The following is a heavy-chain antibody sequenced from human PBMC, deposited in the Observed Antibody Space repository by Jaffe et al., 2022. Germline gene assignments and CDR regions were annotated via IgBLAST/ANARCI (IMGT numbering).Heavy chain of an antibody. CDR3: ARDSRGWEQLVSLRPRHAFDI. J-gene: IGHJ3*02. CDR1: GYTFTSYA. V-gene: IGHV1-3*01. D-gene: IGHD6-6*01. CDR2: INAGNGNT. Sequence: QVQLVQSGAEVKKPGASVKVSCKASGYTFTSYAMHWVRQAPGQRLEWMGWINAGNGNTKYSQKFQGRVTITRDTSASTAYMELSSLRSEDTAVYYCARDSRGWEQLVSLRPRHAFDIWGQGTMVTVSS.